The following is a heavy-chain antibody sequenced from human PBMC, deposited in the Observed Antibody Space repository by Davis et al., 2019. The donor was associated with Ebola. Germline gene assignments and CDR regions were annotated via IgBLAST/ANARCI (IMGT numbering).Heavy chain of an antibody. V-gene: IGHV4-59*01. CDR1: GGSISSYY. Sequence: SETLSLTCTVSGGSISSYYWSWIRQPPGKGLEWIGYIYYSGSTNYNPSLKSRVTISVDTSKNQFSLKLSSATAADTAVYYCARGSAYYYGSGSYRGYGMDVWGQGTTVTVSS. CDR3: ARGSAYYYGSGSYRGYGMDV. D-gene: IGHD3-10*01. J-gene: IGHJ6*02. CDR2: IYYSGST.